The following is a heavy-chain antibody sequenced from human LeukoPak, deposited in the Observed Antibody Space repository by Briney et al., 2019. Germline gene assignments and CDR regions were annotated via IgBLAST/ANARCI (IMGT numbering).Heavy chain of an antibody. CDR2: IYYIGST. CDR1: GGSISSYY. Sequence: PSETLSLTCTVSGGSISSYYWSWIRQPPGKGLEWIGYIYYIGSTNYNPSLKSRVTISVDTSKNQFSLKLSSVTAADTAVYYCARATDYTDAWFDPWGQGTLVTVSS. D-gene: IGHD4-11*01. CDR3: ARATDYTDAWFDP. J-gene: IGHJ5*02. V-gene: IGHV4-59*01.